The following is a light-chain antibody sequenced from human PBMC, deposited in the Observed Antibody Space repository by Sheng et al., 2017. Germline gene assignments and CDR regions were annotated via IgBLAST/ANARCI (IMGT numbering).Light chain of an antibody. CDR2: EVN. CDR1: SSDVGSYNL. J-gene: IGLJ2*01. CDR3: CSYAGSKTLV. Sequence: SALTQPASVSGSPGQSITISCTGTSSDVGSYNLVSWYQQYPVKAPKVMIYEVNKRPSGISNRFSGSKSGNTASLTISGLQAEDEADYYCCSYAGSKTLVFGGGTKLTVL. V-gene: IGLV2-23*02.